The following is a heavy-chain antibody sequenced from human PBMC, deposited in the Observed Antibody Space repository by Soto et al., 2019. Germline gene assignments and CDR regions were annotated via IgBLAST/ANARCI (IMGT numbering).Heavy chain of an antibody. J-gene: IGHJ6*02. Sequence: PGGSLRLSCAASGFTFSSYEMNWVRQAPGKGLEWVSYISSSGSTIYYADSVKGRFTISRDNAKNSLYLQTNTLRAEDKAVYYCARGGAAAIHYYYYGMDVWGQGTTVTVSS. CDR3: ARGGAAAIHYYYYGMDV. CDR2: ISSSGSTI. CDR1: GFTFSSYE. V-gene: IGHV3-48*03. D-gene: IGHD6-13*01.